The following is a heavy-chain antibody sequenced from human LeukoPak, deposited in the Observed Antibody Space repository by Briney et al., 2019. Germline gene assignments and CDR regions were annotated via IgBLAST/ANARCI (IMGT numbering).Heavy chain of an antibody. D-gene: IGHD4-17*01. CDR1: GFTFSNYG. V-gene: IGHV3-30*18. CDR2: ISYDGSNK. J-gene: IGHJ4*02. Sequence: SGGSLRLSCAASGFTFSNYGMHWVRQAPGKGLEWVAVISYDGSNKYYADSVKGRFTISRDNSKNTLYLQMNSLRAEDTAVYYCAKDFDYGDYFDYWGQGTLVTVSS. CDR3: AKDFDYGDYFDY.